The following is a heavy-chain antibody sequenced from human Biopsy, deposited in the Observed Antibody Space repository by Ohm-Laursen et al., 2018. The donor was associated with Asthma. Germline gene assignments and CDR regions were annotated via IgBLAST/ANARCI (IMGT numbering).Heavy chain of an antibody. Sequence: SDTLSLTCSMYGLSSSAYYWTWIRQTPGKGLEWIGESDHRGNTNTNATLKSRVTISKAKSANEFSLKMKSVTAADTAIYYCARGLEWSGLDIWGQGTTVTVSS. CDR2: SDHRGNT. CDR3: ARGLEWSGLDI. J-gene: IGHJ6*02. CDR1: GLSSSAYY. V-gene: IGHV4-34*01. D-gene: IGHD3-3*01.